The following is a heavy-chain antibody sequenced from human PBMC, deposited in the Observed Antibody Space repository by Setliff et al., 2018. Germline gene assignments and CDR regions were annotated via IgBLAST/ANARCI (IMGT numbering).Heavy chain of an antibody. CDR3: ARMSGFQYMDV. D-gene: IGHD3-3*01. CDR2: IYTSWST. Sequence: PSETLSPTCTVSGDSISSRRNYWGWFRQPAGKELEWIGQIYTSWSTNYNPSLKSRVTISLDTSKNHFSLRVSSVTAADTAVYFCARMSGFQYMDVWGKGTTVTVSS. V-gene: IGHV4-61*09. J-gene: IGHJ6*03. CDR1: GDSISSRRNY.